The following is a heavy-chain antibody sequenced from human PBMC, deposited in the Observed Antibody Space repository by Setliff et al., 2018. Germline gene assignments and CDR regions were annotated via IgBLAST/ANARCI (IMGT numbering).Heavy chain of an antibody. J-gene: IGHJ3*01. V-gene: IGHV1-3*01. CDR2: INAGNGNT. CDR3: ARDQSPHYYHPASGDAFDS. CDR1: GYTFTSYA. Sequence: ASVKVSCKASGYTFTSYAMHWVRQAPGQRLEWMGWINAGNGNTKYSQKFQGRVTITADKSTSTAYMELSSLRSEDTAVYYCARDQSPHYYHPASGDAFDSWGQGTLVTVSS. D-gene: IGHD1-26*01.